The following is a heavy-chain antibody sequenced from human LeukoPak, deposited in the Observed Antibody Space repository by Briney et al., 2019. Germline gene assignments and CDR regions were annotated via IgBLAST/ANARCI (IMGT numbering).Heavy chain of an antibody. V-gene: IGHV1-2*02. CDR2: INPNSGGT. CDR3: ARVRDGLPDAFDI. J-gene: IGHJ3*02. CDR1: GYTFTGYY. D-gene: IGHD4-11*01. Sequence: ASVKLSCKASGYTFTGYYMHWVRQAPGQGLEWMGWINPNSGGTNYAQKFQGRVTMTRDTSISTAYMELSRLRSDDTAVYYCARVRDGLPDAFDIWGQGTMVTVSS.